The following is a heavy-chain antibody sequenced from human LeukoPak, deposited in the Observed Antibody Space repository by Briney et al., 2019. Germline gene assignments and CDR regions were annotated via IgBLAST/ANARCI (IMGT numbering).Heavy chain of an antibody. CDR3: ARDTALLWFGELYMDV. Sequence: ASVKVSFKASGYTFTSYYMHWVRQAPGQGLEWMGIINPSGGSTSYAQKFQGRVTMTRDTSIGTAYMELSRLRSDDTAVYYCARDTALLWFGELYMDVWGKGTTVTISS. CDR2: INPSGGST. D-gene: IGHD3-10*01. V-gene: IGHV1-46*01. J-gene: IGHJ6*03. CDR1: GYTFTSYY.